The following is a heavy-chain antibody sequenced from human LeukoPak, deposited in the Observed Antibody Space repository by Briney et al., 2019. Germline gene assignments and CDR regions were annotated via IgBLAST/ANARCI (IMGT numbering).Heavy chain of an antibody. Sequence: GGSLRLSCVASGFTFSNYYMSWVRQAPVKGLEWVASIKPDGSERLYVDSVKGRFTTSRDNADNSLFLQMSSLRAEDTAVYYCARVFCGGGTCYSYFDNWGQGTLVTVSS. CDR1: GFTFSNYY. D-gene: IGHD2-15*01. CDR2: IKPDGSER. V-gene: IGHV3-7*01. CDR3: ARVFCGGGTCYSYFDN. J-gene: IGHJ4*02.